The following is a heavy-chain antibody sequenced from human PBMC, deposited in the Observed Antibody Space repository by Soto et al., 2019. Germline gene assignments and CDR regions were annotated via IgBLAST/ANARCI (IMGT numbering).Heavy chain of an antibody. CDR1: GFTFSSYS. D-gene: IGHD6-13*01. CDR3: ARSQPGRWVDY. V-gene: IGHV3-21*01. Sequence: EVQLVESGGGLVKPGGFLRLSCAASGFTFSSYSMNWVRQAPGKGLEWVSSISSSSSYIYYADSVKGRFTISRDNAKNSLYLQMNSLRAEDTAVYYCARSQPGRWVDYWGQGTLVTVSS. CDR2: ISSSSSYI. J-gene: IGHJ4*02.